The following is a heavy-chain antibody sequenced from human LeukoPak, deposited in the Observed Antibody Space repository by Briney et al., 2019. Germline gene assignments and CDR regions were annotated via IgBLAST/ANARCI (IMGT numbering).Heavy chain of an antibody. D-gene: IGHD6-19*01. Sequence: ASVKVSCKASGYTFTGYYMHWVRQAPGQWLEWMGWINPDSGATNYAQKFQGRVTMTRGTSISTAYMELSRLRSDDTAVYYCSTYSSGSNLDYWGQGTLVTVSS. CDR2: INPDSGAT. CDR3: STYSSGSNLDY. V-gene: IGHV1-2*02. CDR1: GYTFTGYY. J-gene: IGHJ4*02.